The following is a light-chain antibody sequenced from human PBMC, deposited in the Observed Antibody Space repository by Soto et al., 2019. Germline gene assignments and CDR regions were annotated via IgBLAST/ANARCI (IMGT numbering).Light chain of an antibody. J-gene: IGKJ2*01. CDR2: GVF. CDR1: QSVNNDY. V-gene: IGKV3-20*01. Sequence: ETVLTQSPGTVSLSPGERATLSCRTSQSVNNDYLAWYQQKPGQAPRLLIYGVFNRSTGIPGRFSGSGSGTDFTLTISGLEPEDSAVYYCQHYDGSTRTFGQGTKLEIK. CDR3: QHYDGSTRT.